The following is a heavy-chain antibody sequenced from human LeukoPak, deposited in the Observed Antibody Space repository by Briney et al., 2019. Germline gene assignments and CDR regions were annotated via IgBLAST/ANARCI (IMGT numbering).Heavy chain of an antibody. CDR3: ARDGRIADIYYYYYGMDV. CDR1: GGSISSYY. V-gene: IGHV4-59*12. CDR2: IYSSGST. J-gene: IGHJ6*02. D-gene: IGHD6-13*01. Sequence: PSETLSLTCTVSGGSISSYYWSWIRQPPGKGLEWIGYIYSSGSTNYNPSLKSRVTMSVDTSKNQFSLKLSSVTAADTAVYYCARDGRIADIYYYYYGMDVWGQGTTVTVSS.